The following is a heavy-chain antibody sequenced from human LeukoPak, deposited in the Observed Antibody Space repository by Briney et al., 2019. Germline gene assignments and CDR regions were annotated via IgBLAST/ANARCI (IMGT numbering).Heavy chain of an antibody. V-gene: IGHV4-38-2*02. D-gene: IGHD3-22*01. J-gene: IGHJ4*02. Sequence: SETLSLTCTVSGYSISSGYYWGWIRQPPGKGLEWIGSIYHSGSTYYNPSLKSRVTISVDTSKNQFSLKLSSVTAADTAVYYCARGGHYYDSSGYYYCWGQGTLVTVSS. CDR3: ARGGHYYDSSGYYYC. CDR1: GYSISSGYY. CDR2: IYHSGST.